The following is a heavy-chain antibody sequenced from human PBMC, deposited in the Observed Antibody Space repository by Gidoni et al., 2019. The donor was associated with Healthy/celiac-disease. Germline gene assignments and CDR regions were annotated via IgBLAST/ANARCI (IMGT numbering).Heavy chain of an antibody. CDR1: GFTFSSYS. V-gene: IGHV3-21*01. J-gene: IGHJ4*02. CDR2: ISSSSSYI. CDR3: ARYLSDLFGVVTSEYYFDY. D-gene: IGHD3-3*01. Sequence: EVQLVESGGGLVKPGGSLRRSCAASGFTFSSYSMNWVRQAPGKGLDWVSSISSSSSYISYADSVKGRFTISRDNAKNSLYLQMNSLRAEDTAVYYCARYLSDLFGVVTSEYYFDYWGQGTLVTVSS.